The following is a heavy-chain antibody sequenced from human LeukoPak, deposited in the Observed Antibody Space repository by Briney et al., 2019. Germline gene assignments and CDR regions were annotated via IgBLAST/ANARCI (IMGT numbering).Heavy chain of an antibody. D-gene: IGHD3-22*01. CDR2: ISGSGGST. CDR3: ARSMIVVVDSAFDI. V-gene: IGHV3-23*01. J-gene: IGHJ3*02. Sequence: GGSLRLSCAASGFTFSSYAMGWVRQAPGKGLEWVSAISGSGGSTYYADSVKGRFTISRDNSKNTLYLQMNSLRAEDTAVYYCARSMIVVVDSAFDIWGQGTMVTVSS. CDR1: GFTFSSYA.